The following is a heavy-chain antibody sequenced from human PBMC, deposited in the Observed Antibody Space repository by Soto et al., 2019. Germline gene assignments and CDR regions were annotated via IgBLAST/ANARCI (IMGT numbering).Heavy chain of an antibody. D-gene: IGHD2-2*01. CDR2: VDPEDGET. J-gene: IGHJ6*02. V-gene: IGHV1-24*01. Sequence: ASVKVSCKVSGYTITELSMHWVRQAPGKGLEWMGGVDPEDGETIYAQKFQGRLTMTEDTSTDTAYMELSSLRSVDTAVYFCATWEVIVLVPPPIGVWGQGTTVTGSS. CDR1: GYTITELS. CDR3: ATWEVIVLVPPPIGV.